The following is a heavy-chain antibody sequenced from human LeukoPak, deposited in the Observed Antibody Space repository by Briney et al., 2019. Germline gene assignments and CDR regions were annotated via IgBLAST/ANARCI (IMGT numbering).Heavy chain of an antibody. Sequence: PSETLSLTCTVSGGSISSGDYYWSWIRQPPGKGLEWIGYIYYSGSTYYNPSLKSRVTISVDTSKNQFSLKLSSVTAADTAVYYCARHFFVSAEDAFDIWGQGTMVTVSS. CDR2: IYYSGST. V-gene: IGHV4-30-4*01. CDR1: GGSISSGDYY. J-gene: IGHJ3*02. D-gene: IGHD3-16*02. CDR3: ARHFFVSAEDAFDI.